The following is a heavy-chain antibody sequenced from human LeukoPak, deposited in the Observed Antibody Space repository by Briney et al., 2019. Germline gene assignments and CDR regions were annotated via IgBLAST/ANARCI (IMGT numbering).Heavy chain of an antibody. Sequence: GTSLRLSCAASGFSVSKSVMYWLRQAPGMGLDWVAATSYEGNGTFYAGSVKGRFTMSRDNANNMVYLQMNSLRQEDTALYYCASEVEALLDHWGQGTLVTVSS. CDR3: ASEVEALLDH. D-gene: IGHD2-15*01. J-gene: IGHJ4*02. CDR2: TSYEGNGT. CDR1: GFSVSKSV. V-gene: IGHV3-30*03.